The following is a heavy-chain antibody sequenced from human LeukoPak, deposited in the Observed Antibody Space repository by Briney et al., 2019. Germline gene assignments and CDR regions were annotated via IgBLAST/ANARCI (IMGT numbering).Heavy chain of an antibody. CDR2: ISGSGGST. D-gene: IGHD3-10*01. CDR1: GFTFSIYA. V-gene: IGHV3-23*01. CDR3: AKDKSPHITMVRGVISY. Sequence: GGSLRLSCAASGFTFSIYAMSWVRQAPGKGLEWVSAISGSGGSTYYADSVKGRFTISRDNSKNTLYLQMNSLRAEDTAVYYCAKDKSPHITMVRGVISYWGQGTLVTVSS. J-gene: IGHJ4*02.